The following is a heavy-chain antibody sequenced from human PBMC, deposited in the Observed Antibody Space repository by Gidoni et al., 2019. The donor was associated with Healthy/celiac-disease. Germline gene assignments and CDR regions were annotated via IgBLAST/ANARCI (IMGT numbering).Heavy chain of an antibody. V-gene: IGHV3-21*01. J-gene: IGHJ6*02. CDR1: GFTFSSSS. CDR2: ISVSRSYT. D-gene: IGHD6-13*01. Sequence: EVQLVESGGGLVKPGGSLRLSCAASGFTFSSSSMNWVRQAQGKGLGWVSTISVSRSYTYYADSVKGRFTISRDNAKNSMYLQMNSLRAEDTAVYYCARVVLGQQQLWGYYYYGMDVWGQGTTVTVSS. CDR3: ARVVLGQQQLWGYYYYGMDV.